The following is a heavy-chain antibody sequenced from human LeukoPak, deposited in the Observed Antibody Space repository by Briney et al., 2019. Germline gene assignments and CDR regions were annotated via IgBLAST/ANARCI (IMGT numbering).Heavy chain of an antibody. Sequence: ASVKVSCKASGYTFTGYYMLWARQAPGQGLEWMGWISPNSGGTNYAQKFQGRVTMTRDTSISTAYMELSRLRSDDTAVYYCARPIRGYSYGLLGHDAFDIWGQGTMVTVSS. CDR1: GYTFTGYY. CDR2: ISPNSGGT. D-gene: IGHD5-18*01. J-gene: IGHJ3*02. V-gene: IGHV1-2*02. CDR3: ARPIRGYSYGLLGHDAFDI.